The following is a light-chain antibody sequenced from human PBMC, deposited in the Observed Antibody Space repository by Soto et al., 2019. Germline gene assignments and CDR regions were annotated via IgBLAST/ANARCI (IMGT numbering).Light chain of an antibody. Sequence: ETVLTQSPGTLSLSPGERATLSCRASQSVSSSYLAWYQQKPGQAPRLLIYDASSRATGIPDRFSGSGSGTDFTLTIRIVTPEDLAVYYCQQYARSPPSWTFGQGTKMDIK. J-gene: IGKJ1*01. CDR1: QSVSSSY. CDR2: DAS. V-gene: IGKV3-20*01. CDR3: QQYARSPPSWT.